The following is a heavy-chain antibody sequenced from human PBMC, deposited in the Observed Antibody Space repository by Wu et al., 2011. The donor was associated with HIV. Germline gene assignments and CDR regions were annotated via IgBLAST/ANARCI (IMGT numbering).Heavy chain of an antibody. J-gene: IGHJ3*02. CDR3: ARIRYYYDSSGYYGAFDI. Sequence: QVQLVQSGAEVKKPGASVKVSCKASGYTFTSYAISWVRQAPGQGLEWMGGIIPIFGTVNYAQKFQGRVTITADKSTSTAYMELSSLRSEDTAVYYCARIRYYYDSSGYYGAFDIWGQGTMVIVSS. CDR2: IIPIFGTV. D-gene: IGHD3-22*01. CDR1: GYTFTSYA. V-gene: IGHV1-69*06.